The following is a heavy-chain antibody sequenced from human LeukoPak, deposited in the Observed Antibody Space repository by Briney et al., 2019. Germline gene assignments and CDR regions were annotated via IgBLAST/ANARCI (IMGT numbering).Heavy chain of an antibody. J-gene: IGHJ4*02. Sequence: GGSLRLSCAASGFSFSFSSLWMHWVRQAPGEGLVWVSRINGAGSTTSYADSVKGRFTISRDNSKNTVYLQMNSLRAEDTAVYYCARGQNSVDADSMTVDTDSMTFDYWGQGTLVTVSS. CDR2: INGAGSTT. V-gene: IGHV3-74*01. CDR1: GFSFSFSSLW. CDR3: ARGQNSVDADSMTVDTDSMTFDY. D-gene: IGHD5-18*01.